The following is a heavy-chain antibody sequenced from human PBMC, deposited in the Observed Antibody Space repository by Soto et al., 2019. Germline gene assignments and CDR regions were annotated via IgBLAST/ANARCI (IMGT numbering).Heavy chain of an antibody. D-gene: IGHD3-10*01. CDR3: ARDPWRGYGSGRNARIGRRYGMDV. V-gene: IGHV3-33*01. CDR1: GFTFSSYG. J-gene: IGHJ6*02. Sequence: GGSLRLSCAASGFTFSSYGMHWVRQAPGKGLEWVAVIWYDGSNKYYADSVKGRFTISRDNSKNTLYLQMNSLRAEDTAVYYCARDPWRGYGSGRNARIGRRYGMDVWGQGTTVTVSS. CDR2: IWYDGSNK.